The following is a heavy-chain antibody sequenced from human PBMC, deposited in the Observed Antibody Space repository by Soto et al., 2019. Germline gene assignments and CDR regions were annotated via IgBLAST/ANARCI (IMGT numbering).Heavy chain of an antibody. V-gene: IGHV3-23*01. CDR1: VFTFSDYA. D-gene: IGHD5-12*01. J-gene: IGHJ3*01. CDR3: AKGVTSGGHDHDAFDV. CDR2: VSGNGGPK. Sequence: PWGSLRLSCSASVFTFSDYAMSWFRQAPGKGLEWVSAVSGNGGPKYYADSVKGRFTISRDNSKNTVYLQMSSLRAEDTAVYKCAKGVTSGGHDHDAFDVWGQGTRVTISS.